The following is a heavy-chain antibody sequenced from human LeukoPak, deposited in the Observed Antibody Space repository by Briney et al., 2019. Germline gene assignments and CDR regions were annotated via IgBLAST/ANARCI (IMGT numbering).Heavy chain of an antibody. V-gene: IGHV3-30*18. CDR1: GFTFSSYG. CDR3: AKVLAVADNYYYYGMDV. D-gene: IGHD6-19*01. Sequence: GRSLRLSCAASGFTFSSYGMHWVRQAPGKGLEWVAVISYDGSNKYYADSVKGRFTISRDNSKNTLYLQMNSLRAEDTAGYYCAKVLAVADNYYYYGMDVWGQGTTVTVSS. J-gene: IGHJ6*02. CDR2: ISYDGSNK.